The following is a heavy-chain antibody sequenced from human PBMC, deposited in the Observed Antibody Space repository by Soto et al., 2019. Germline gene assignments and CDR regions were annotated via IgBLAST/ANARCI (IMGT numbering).Heavy chain of an antibody. J-gene: IGHJ3*02. CDR2: ILVASGGT. CDR3: AAAVTMLYNKAPSAFDM. Sequence: QMQLVQSGPEVKKPGTSVRVSCKASGFTFGNSAVHWVRQARGQRLEWMGWILVASGGTNYAENFEERVTIARDMSTSTAYMELSSLRAEDPSVYFCAAAVTMLYNKAPSAFDMWGQGTLVTVSS. D-gene: IGHD2-8*01. V-gene: IGHV1-58*01. CDR1: GFTFGNSA.